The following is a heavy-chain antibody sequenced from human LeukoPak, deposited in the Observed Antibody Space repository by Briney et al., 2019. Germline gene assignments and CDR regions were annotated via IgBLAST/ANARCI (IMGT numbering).Heavy chain of an antibody. CDR1: GFTFDDYA. CDR3: AKALGGGWLDAFDI. V-gene: IGHV3-9*01. D-gene: IGHD3-16*01. CDR2: ISWNSGSI. J-gene: IGHJ3*02. Sequence: PGRSLGLSCAASGFTFDDYAMHWVRQAPGKGLEWVSGISWNSGSIGYADSVKGRFTISRDNAKNSMYLQMNSLRAEDTALYYCAKALGGGWLDAFDIWGQGTMVTVSS.